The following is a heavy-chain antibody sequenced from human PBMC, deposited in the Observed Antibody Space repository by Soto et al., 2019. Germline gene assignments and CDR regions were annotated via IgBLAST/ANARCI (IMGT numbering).Heavy chain of an antibody. Sequence: LPCPVSGGSISSYYWSWIRQPPGKGLEWIGYIYYSGSTNFNPSLKSRVTISVDTSKNQFSLKLSSVTAADTAAYYCARDGSARHYDFWSGYYTSSRYYYYGMDVWGQGTTVTVSS. CDR2: IYYSGST. D-gene: IGHD3-3*01. CDR1: GGSISSYY. V-gene: IGHV4-59*01. CDR3: ARDGSARHYDFWSGYYTSSRYYYYGMDV. J-gene: IGHJ6*02.